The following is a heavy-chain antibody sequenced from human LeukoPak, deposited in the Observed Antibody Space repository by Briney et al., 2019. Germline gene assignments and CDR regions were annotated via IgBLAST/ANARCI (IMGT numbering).Heavy chain of an antibody. CDR3: ARVPGSWFDP. D-gene: IGHD7-27*01. Sequence: SETLSLTCTVSGGSISSYYWSWIRQPPGKGLEWIGYIYYSGSTNYNPFLKSRVTISVDTSKNQFSLKLSSVTAADTAVYYCARVPGSWFDPWGQGTLVTVSS. J-gene: IGHJ5*02. CDR2: IYYSGST. CDR1: GGSISSYY. V-gene: IGHV4-59*12.